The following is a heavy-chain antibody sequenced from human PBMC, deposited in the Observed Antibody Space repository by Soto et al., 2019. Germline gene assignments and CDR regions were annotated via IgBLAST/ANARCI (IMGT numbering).Heavy chain of an antibody. CDR1: GFTFSSYG. J-gene: IGHJ4*02. Sequence: VQLLESGGGLVQPGRSLRLSCAASGFTFSSYGMHWVRQAQGKGLEWVAVIWYDGSNKYYADSVKGRFTISRDNSKNTLYLQMNSLRAEDTAVYYCARDVLWSGVDYWGQGTLVTVSS. D-gene: IGHD3-3*01. V-gene: IGHV3-33*01. CDR2: IWYDGSNK. CDR3: ARDVLWSGVDY.